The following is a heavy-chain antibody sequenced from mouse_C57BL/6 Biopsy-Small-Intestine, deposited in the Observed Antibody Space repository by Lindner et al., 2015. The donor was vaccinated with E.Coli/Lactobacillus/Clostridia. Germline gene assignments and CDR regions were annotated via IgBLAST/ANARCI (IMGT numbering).Heavy chain of an antibody. D-gene: IGHD4-1*01. V-gene: IGHV1-53*01. Sequence: VQLQESGTEVVKPGPSVKLSCKTSGYTFTSYWIHWVKQRPGQGLEWIGNVNPGNGVTNYNEKFKRKATLTVDKSSNTAYMQLSSLTSEDSAVYFCASWGNFDYWGQGTTLTVSS. CDR1: GYTFTSYW. J-gene: IGHJ2*01. CDR2: VNPGNGVT. CDR3: ASWGNFDY.